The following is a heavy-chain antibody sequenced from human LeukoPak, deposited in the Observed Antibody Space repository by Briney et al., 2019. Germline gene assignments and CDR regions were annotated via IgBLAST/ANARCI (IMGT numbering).Heavy chain of an antibody. CDR2: VDPEDGET. Sequence: GATVKISCKASGYTFTDYYMHWVQQAPGKGLEWMGRVDPEDGETIYAEKFQGRVTITADTSTDTAYMELSSLRSDDTAVYYCARSLEYQLLPIDYWGQGTLVTVSS. D-gene: IGHD2-2*01. CDR1: GYTFTDYY. V-gene: IGHV1-69-2*01. J-gene: IGHJ4*02. CDR3: ARSLEYQLLPIDY.